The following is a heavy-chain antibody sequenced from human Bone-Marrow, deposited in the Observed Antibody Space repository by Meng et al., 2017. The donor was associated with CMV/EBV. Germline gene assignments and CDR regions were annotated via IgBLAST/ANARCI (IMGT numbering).Heavy chain of an antibody. J-gene: IGHJ4*02. CDR1: GDSINSGADY. V-gene: IGHV4-30-4*08. CDR2: IYYSGST. D-gene: IGHD3-22*01. Sequence: QVALKEWGPRMVKPSQTPFLACHVSGDSINSGADYWSWILQPPGKGLEWIGYIYYSGSTYYNPSLESRLTISVDTSKNQFSLNLSSVTAADTAVYFCAKLSGSGTTSSGYHYAFDSWGQGTLVTVSS. CDR3: AKLSGSGTTSSGYHYAFDS.